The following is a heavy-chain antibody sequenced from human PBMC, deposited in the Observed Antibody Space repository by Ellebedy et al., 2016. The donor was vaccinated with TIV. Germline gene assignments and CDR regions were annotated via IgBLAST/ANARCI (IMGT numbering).Heavy chain of an antibody. Sequence: GGSLRLSXAASGFTFRSYAMHWVRQAPGKGLEWVAVVLSDGTTYYTADSVKGRLTISRDISKDTLYLQMNSLRSEDTGVYYCARAGYGDYVLTYWGQGALVTVSS. CDR1: GFTFRSYA. J-gene: IGHJ4*02. CDR3: ARAGYGDYVLTY. CDR2: VLSDGTTY. V-gene: IGHV3-30-3*01. D-gene: IGHD4-17*01.